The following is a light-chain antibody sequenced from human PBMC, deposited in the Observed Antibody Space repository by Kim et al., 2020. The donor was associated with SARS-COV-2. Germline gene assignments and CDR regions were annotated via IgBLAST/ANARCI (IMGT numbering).Light chain of an antibody. CDR3: QQRGDWPLT. Sequence: SLSPGEGATRSCRASQSVSGSLAWYQQKPGQAPRLLIYDTSNRGTGIPARFSGSGSGTDFTLTISSLEPEDFAIYYCQQRGDWPLTFGGGTKLEI. CDR2: DTS. CDR1: QSVSGS. J-gene: IGKJ4*01. V-gene: IGKV3-11*01.